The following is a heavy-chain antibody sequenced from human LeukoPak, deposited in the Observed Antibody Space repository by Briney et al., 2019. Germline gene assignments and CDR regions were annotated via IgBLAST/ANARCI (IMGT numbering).Heavy chain of an antibody. V-gene: IGHV4-4*07. Sequence: PSETLSLTCTVSGGSISSYYWSWIRQPAGKGLEWIGRIYTSGSTNYNPSLKSRVTMSVDTSKNQFSLKLSSVTAADTAVYYCAREQWELLGGNAFDIWGQGTTVTVSS. CDR3: AREQWELLGGNAFDI. J-gene: IGHJ3*02. D-gene: IGHD1-26*01. CDR2: IYTSGST. CDR1: GGSISSYY.